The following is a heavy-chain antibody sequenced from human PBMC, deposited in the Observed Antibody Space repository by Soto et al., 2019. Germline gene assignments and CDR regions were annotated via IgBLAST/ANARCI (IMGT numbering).Heavy chain of an antibody. D-gene: IGHD2-15*01. CDR2: ISSSSGYM. CDR3: ARGLDNTARSDDFDY. Sequence: EVQLVESGGGLVKPGGSLRLSCATSGFTFSSNSMNWVRQAPGKGLEWVSSISSSSGYMYYADSMKGRFTISRDNAKNSLYLQMDSLRAEDTAVYYGARGLDNTARSDDFDYWGQGALVTVSS. V-gene: IGHV3-21*01. CDR1: GFTFSSNS. J-gene: IGHJ4*02.